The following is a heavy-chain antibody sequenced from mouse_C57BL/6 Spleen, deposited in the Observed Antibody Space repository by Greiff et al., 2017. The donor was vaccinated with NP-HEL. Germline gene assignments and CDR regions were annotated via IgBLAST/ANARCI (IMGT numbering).Heavy chain of an antibody. J-gene: IGHJ2*01. V-gene: IGHV1-69*01. Sequence: QVQLKQPGAELVMPGASVKLSCKASGYTFTSYWMHWVKQRPGQGLEWIGEIDPSDSYTNYNQKFKGKSTLTVDKSSSTAYMQLSSLTSEDSAVYYCARTQYGGYYFDYWGQGTTLTVSS. CDR2: IDPSDSYT. D-gene: IGHD2-10*02. CDR3: ARTQYGGYYFDY. CDR1: GYTFTSYW.